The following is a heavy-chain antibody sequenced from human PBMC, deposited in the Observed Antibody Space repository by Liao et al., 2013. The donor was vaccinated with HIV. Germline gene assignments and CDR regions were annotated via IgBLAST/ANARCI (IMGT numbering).Heavy chain of an antibody. J-gene: IGHJ4*02. V-gene: IGHV4-39*07. D-gene: IGHD3-3*01. CDR1: GASINIGSYY. CDR2: IYYSGST. Sequence: QVQLQESGPGLVKPSQTLSLTCTVSGASINIGSYYWGWIRQPPGKGLEWIGSIYYSGSTYYNPSLKSRVTISIDTSKNQFSLKLSSVTAADTAVYYCARGTIFGPDYWGQGTLVTVSS. CDR3: ARGTIFGPDY.